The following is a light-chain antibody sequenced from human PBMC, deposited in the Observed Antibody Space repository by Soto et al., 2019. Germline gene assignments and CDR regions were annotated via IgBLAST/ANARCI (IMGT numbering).Light chain of an antibody. J-gene: IGKJ3*01. CDR1: QGIANY. Sequence: DIQMTQSPSSLSASVGDRVTITCRASQGIANYLAWYQQKPGKVPKLLIYAASTFEPGVPSRFSGSGFGTDITLSISSLQPEDFATYYCQKYNGATFTFGPGTKVDIK. V-gene: IGKV1-27*01. CDR2: AAS. CDR3: QKYNGATFT.